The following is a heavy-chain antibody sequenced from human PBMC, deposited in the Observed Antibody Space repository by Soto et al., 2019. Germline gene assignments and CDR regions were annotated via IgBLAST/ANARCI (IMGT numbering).Heavy chain of an antibody. J-gene: IGHJ4*02. V-gene: IGHV3-23*01. CDR2: IRGGGDTT. D-gene: IGHD3-10*01. Sequence: EVQLLESGGGLVQPGGSLRLSCAASGFTFNNYAMTWVRQAPGKGLEWVSAIRGGGDTTSYADSVKGRFTVSRDGSKNTLYLQRSSLRAEDTALYYCAKGRGGSGSLTPRVDSWGQGTLVTVSS. CDR1: GFTFNNYA. CDR3: AKGRGGSGSLTPRVDS.